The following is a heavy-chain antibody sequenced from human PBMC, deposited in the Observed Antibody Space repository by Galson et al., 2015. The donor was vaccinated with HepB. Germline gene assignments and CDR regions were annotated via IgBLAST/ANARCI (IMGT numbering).Heavy chain of an antibody. Sequence: SVKVSCKVSGYTLTELSMHWVRQAPGKGLEWMGGFDPEDGETIYAQKFQGRVTMTEDTSTDTAYMELSSLRSEDTAVYYCATERGYYDSSGSNWFDPWGQGTLVTVSS. CDR1: GYTLTELS. CDR3: ATERGYYDSSGSNWFDP. D-gene: IGHD3-22*01. CDR2: FDPEDGET. V-gene: IGHV1-24*01. J-gene: IGHJ5*02.